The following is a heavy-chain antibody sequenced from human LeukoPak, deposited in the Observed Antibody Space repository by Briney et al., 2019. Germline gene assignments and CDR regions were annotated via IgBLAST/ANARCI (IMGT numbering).Heavy chain of an antibody. Sequence: GSSVKVSCKASGGTFSSYTISWVRQAPGQGLEWMGGIIPIFGTANYAQKFQGRVTITTDESTSTAYMELSSLRSEDTAVYYCARDRIPTFYDSSVGPRVEVWFDPWGQGTLVTVSS. CDR3: ARDRIPTFYDSSVGPRVEVWFDP. CDR2: IIPIFGTA. CDR1: GGTFSSYT. D-gene: IGHD3-22*01. J-gene: IGHJ5*02. V-gene: IGHV1-69*05.